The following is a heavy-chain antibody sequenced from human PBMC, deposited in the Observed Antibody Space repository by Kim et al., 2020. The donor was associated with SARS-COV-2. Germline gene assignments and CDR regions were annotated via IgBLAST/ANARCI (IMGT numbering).Heavy chain of an antibody. CDR2: ISSSSSYI. V-gene: IGHV3-21*01. D-gene: IGHD5-12*01. Sequence: GGSLRLSCAASGFTFSSYSMNWVRQAPGKGLEWVSSISSSSSYIYYADSVKGRFTISRDNAKNSLYLQMNSLRAEDTAVYYCARSILLVATNDYYYYYGMDVWGQGTTVTVSS. J-gene: IGHJ6*02. CDR3: ARSILLVATNDYYYYYGMDV. CDR1: GFTFSSYS.